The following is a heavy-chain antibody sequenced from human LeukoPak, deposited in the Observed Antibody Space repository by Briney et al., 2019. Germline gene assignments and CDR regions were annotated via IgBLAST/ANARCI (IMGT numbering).Heavy chain of an antibody. CDR3: AYGWFDP. D-gene: IGHD3-16*01. J-gene: IGHJ5*02. V-gene: IGHV3-15*01. Sequence: PGGSLRLSCAGSGFSFNRDWMGWVRQAPGKGLEWVGRITTRAYGETTDYAAPVKGRFTISRDDSRNTAYLQMNSLKTEDTAVYYCAYGWFDPWGQGTLVTVSS. CDR1: GFSFNRDW. CDR2: ITTRAYGETT.